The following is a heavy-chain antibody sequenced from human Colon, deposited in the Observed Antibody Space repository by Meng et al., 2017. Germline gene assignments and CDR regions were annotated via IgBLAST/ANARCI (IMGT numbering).Heavy chain of an antibody. V-gene: IGHV3-23*01. D-gene: IGHD4-17*01. CDR3: VNPYGDFDPY. CDR2: ISGRGDG. Sequence: GESLKISCAVSGFSVTSHAMGWIRQAPGKGLEWVSAISGRGDGYYADSVRDRFSISRDNSRNTLSLEMNRLRVEDSAVYYCVNPYGDFDPYWGQGTLVTVSS. CDR1: GFSVTSHA. J-gene: IGHJ4*02.